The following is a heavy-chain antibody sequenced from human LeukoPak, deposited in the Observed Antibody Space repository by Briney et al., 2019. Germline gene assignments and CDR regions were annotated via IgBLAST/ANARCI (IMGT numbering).Heavy chain of an antibody. J-gene: IGHJ4*02. CDR1: GFTVRNNY. CDR2: IYSGGGT. V-gene: IGHV3-66*01. Sequence: GGSLRLSCEASGFTVRNNYMTWVRQAPGKGLEWVSVIYSGGGTYYADSVKDRFTISRDNSKNTLFLQMNSLRVEDSAVYYCTRVFAYSYGDFDNWGQGALVTVSS. D-gene: IGHD5-18*01. CDR3: TRVFAYSYGDFDN.